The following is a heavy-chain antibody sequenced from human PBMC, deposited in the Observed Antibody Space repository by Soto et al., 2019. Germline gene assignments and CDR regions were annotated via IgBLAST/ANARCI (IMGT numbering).Heavy chain of an antibody. V-gene: IGHV1-69*13. J-gene: IGHJ4*02. Sequence: GASVKVSCKASGGTFSSYAISWVRQAPGQGLEWMGGNIPIFGTANYAQKFQGRVTITADESTSTAYMELSSLRSEDTAVYYCARGNGRVSYDSPLAFDYWGQGTLVTVSS. CDR1: GGTFSSYA. CDR3: ARGNGRVSYDSPLAFDY. CDR2: NIPIFGTA. D-gene: IGHD3-22*01.